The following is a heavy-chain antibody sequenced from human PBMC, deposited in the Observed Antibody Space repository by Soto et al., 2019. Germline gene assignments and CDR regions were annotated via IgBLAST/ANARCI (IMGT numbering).Heavy chain of an antibody. CDR3: ARVLLDSSGYYYYGMDV. Sequence: GGSLRLSCAASGFTVSSNYMSWVRQAPGKGLEWVSVIYSGGSTYYADSVKGRFTISRHNSKNTLYLQMNSLRAEDTAVYYCARVLLDSSGYYYYGMDVWGQGTTVTVSS. CDR2: IYSGGST. D-gene: IGHD3-22*01. J-gene: IGHJ6*02. V-gene: IGHV3-53*04. CDR1: GFTVSSNY.